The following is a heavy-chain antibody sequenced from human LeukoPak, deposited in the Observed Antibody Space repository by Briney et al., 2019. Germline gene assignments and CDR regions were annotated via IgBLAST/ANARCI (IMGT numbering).Heavy chain of an antibody. CDR3: ASLRERSYYARGFDY. V-gene: IGHV4-39*01. J-gene: IGHJ4*02. Sequence: SETLSLTCTVSGVSISSSTYYWGWIRQPPGKGLEWIGTIYSSGSTCYNSSLKNRVTISVDTPKNQFSLKLSSVTAADTAVYHCASLRERSYYARGFDYWGRGTLVTVSP. CDR1: GVSISSSTYY. D-gene: IGHD1-26*01. CDR2: IYSSGST.